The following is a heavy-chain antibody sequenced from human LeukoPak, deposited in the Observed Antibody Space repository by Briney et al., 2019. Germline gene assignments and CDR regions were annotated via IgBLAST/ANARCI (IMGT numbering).Heavy chain of an antibody. CDR1: GFTFDDDG. Sequence: RGSLRLSCAPSGFTFDDDGMSWVRHAPEEGLGWGSGINGNGGSTGYADSVKGRFTISRDNAKNSLYLQMNSLRAEDTALYYCARGYYDFWSGYPAGAFDIWGQGTMVTVSS. J-gene: IGHJ3*02. V-gene: IGHV3-20*04. CDR3: ARGYYDFWSGYPAGAFDI. CDR2: INGNGGST. D-gene: IGHD3-3*01.